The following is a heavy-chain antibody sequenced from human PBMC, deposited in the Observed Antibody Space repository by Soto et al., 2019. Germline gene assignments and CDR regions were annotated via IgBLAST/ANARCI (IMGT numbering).Heavy chain of an antibody. CDR2: ISYDGSNK. CDR3: EKPTYYYDSSGAFDY. V-gene: IGHV3-30*18. CDR1: GFTFSSYG. Sequence: GGSLRLSCAASGFTFSSYGMHWVRQAPGKGLEWVAVISYDGSNKYYADSAKGRFTISRDNSKNTPYLQMNSLRAEDTAVYYCEKPTYYYDSSGAFDYWGQGTLVTVSS. J-gene: IGHJ4*02. D-gene: IGHD3-22*01.